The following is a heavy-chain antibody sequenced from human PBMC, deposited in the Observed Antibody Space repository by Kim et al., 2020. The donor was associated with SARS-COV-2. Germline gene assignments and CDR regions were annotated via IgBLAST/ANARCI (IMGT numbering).Heavy chain of an antibody. J-gene: IGHJ4*02. CDR2: ISYDGSNK. CDR3: ARVLVWGSYRDFDY. Sequence: GGSLRLSCAASGFTFSSYAMHWVRQAPGKGLEWVAVISYDGSNKYYADSVKGRFTISRDNSKNTLYLQMNSLRAEDTAVYYCARVLVWGSYRDFDYWGQG. V-gene: IGHV3-30*04. D-gene: IGHD3-16*02. CDR1: GFTFSSYA.